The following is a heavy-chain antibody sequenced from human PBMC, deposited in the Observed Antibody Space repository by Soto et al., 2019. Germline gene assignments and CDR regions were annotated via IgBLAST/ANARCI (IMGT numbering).Heavy chain of an antibody. CDR3: ARGNYYDSSGYYPPYFQH. Sequence: AEHLCLTCTGSGGSVSSGSYYLRWIRQPPGQGLEWIGYIFYSGSTNYNPSLKSRVTISVDTSKKQFSLRLTSVTAADTAVYYCARGNYYDSSGYYPPYFQHWGQGTLVTVSS. V-gene: IGHV4-61*01. CDR1: GGSVSSGSYY. CDR2: IFYSGST. J-gene: IGHJ1*01. D-gene: IGHD3-22*01.